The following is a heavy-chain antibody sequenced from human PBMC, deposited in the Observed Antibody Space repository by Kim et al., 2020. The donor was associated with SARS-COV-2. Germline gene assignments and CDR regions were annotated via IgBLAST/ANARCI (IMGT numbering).Heavy chain of an antibody. CDR3: AKDVVYYYDSSGYWGVDY. D-gene: IGHD3-22*01. J-gene: IGHJ4*02. V-gene: IGHV3-43*02. CDR1: GFTFDDYA. Sequence: GGSLRLSCAASGFTFDDYAMHWVRQAPGKGLEWVSLISGDGGSTYYADSVKGRFTISRDNSKNSLYLQMNSLRTEDTALYYCAKDVVYYYDSSGYWGVDYWGQGTLVTVSS. CDR2: ISGDGGST.